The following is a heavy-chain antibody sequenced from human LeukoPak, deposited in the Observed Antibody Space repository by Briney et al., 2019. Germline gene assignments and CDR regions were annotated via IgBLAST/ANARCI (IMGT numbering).Heavy chain of an antibody. CDR2: IIPIFGTA. CDR3: AFYGDSPFDY. Sequence: SVKVPCKASGGTFSSYAISWVRQAPGQGLEWMGGIIPIFGTANYAQKFQGRVTITADESTSTAYMELSSLRSEDTAVYYCAFYGDSPFDYWGQGTLVTVSS. D-gene: IGHD4-17*01. CDR1: GGTFSSYA. V-gene: IGHV1-69*01. J-gene: IGHJ4*02.